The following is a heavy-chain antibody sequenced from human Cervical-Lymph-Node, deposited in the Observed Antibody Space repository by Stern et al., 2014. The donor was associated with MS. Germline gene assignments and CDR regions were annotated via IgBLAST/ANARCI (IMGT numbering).Heavy chain of an antibody. CDR1: GYIFDRHG. D-gene: IGHD2-15*01. V-gene: IGHV1-18*04. Sequence: QVQLVQSGAEVKKPGASVKVSCKASGYIFDRHGISWVRQAPGQGLEWMGGISGDNGHTNFAQKFQGRVSMTTDTSTSTAYKELRSLRSDDTAVYYCARVGIVVVVVGNRDYYYDGMDVWGQGTTVTVSS. J-gene: IGHJ6*02. CDR3: ARVGIVVVVVGNRDYYYDGMDV. CDR2: ISGDNGHT.